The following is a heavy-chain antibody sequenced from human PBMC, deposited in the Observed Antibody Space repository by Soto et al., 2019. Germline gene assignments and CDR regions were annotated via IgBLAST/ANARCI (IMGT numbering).Heavy chain of an antibody. V-gene: IGHV4-39*01. Sequence: QLQLQESGPGLVKPSETLSLTCTVSGGSISSSSYYWGWIRQPPGKGLEWIGSIYYSGSTYYNPSLKSRVTISVDTSKNQFSLKLSSVTAADTAVYYCARHYKRHYYDSSGYPMEWFDPWGQGTLVTVSS. CDR3: ARHYKRHYYDSSGYPMEWFDP. D-gene: IGHD3-22*01. CDR1: GGSISSSSYY. CDR2: IYYSGST. J-gene: IGHJ5*02.